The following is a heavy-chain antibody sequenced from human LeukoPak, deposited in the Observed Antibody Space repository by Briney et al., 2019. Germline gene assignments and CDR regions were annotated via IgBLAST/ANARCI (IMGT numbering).Heavy chain of an antibody. Sequence: ASVKVSCRASGYTFSNYGISWVRQAPGQGLEWMGWISAYNGNTNYARKLQGRVTMTTDTSTSTAYMELRSLRSDDTAVYYCARDLSDRRYCSSTSCYRAFDIWGQGTMVTVSS. D-gene: IGHD2-2*02. J-gene: IGHJ3*02. V-gene: IGHV1-18*01. CDR3: ARDLSDRRYCSSTSCYRAFDI. CDR1: GYTFSNYG. CDR2: ISAYNGNT.